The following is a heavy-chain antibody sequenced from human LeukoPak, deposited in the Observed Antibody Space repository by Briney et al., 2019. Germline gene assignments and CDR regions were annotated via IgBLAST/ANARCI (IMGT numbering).Heavy chain of an antibody. Sequence: GESLKISCKGSGYSFTSYWIGWVRQMPGKGLEWMGIIYPGDSDTRYSPSFQGQVTISADKSIGTAYLQWSSLKASDTAMYYCARHGGDGYNFENWFDPWGQGTLVTVSS. J-gene: IGHJ5*02. D-gene: IGHD5-24*01. CDR1: GYSFTSYW. V-gene: IGHV5-51*01. CDR3: ARHGGDGYNFENWFDP. CDR2: IYPGDSDT.